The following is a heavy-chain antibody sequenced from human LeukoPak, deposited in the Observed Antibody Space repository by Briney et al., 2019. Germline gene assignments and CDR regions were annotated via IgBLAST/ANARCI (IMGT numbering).Heavy chain of an antibody. D-gene: IGHD6-13*01. V-gene: IGHV1-46*01. CDR1: GYSFIRYH. CDR3: ARVIAAAGYDYYYYGMDV. J-gene: IGHJ6*02. Sequence: GASVKVSCKASGYSFIRYHIHWVRQAPGQGLEWMGIINPSGGSTSYAQKFQGRVTMTRDTSTSTVYMELSSLRSEDTAVYYCARVIAAAGYDYYYYGMDVWGQGTTVTVSS. CDR2: INPSGGST.